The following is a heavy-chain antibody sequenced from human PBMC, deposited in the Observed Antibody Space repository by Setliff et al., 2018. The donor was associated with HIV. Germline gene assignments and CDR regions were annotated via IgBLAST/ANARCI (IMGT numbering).Heavy chain of an antibody. CDR1: GGSISDNKYY. J-gene: IGHJ5*02. CDR2: IYHSGKT. D-gene: IGHD3-22*01. CDR3: ASRVYYYDDFRTLREEGFVP. Sequence: PSETLSLTCSVSGGSISDNKYYWSWIRQPPGKGLEWTGSIYHSGKTYYNPSLTSRLTISVDTSKNQFSLNLSSVTAADTAVYYCASRVYYYDDFRTLREEGFVPWGQGTLVTVS. V-gene: IGHV4-39*01.